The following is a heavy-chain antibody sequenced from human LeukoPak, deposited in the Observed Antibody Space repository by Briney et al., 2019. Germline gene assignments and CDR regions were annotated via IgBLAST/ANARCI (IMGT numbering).Heavy chain of an antibody. CDR3: ASPGSTVTGGPT. D-gene: IGHD4-17*01. J-gene: IGHJ5*01. CDR2: ISSSSSYI. CDR1: GFTFNTYT. Sequence: GGSLRLSCAASGFTFNTYTMTWVRQAPEKGLEWVSSISSSSSYICYADSVKGRFTISRDNAKNSVYLQMNSLRADDTARYFCASPGSTVTGGPTWGQGSLVTVSS. V-gene: IGHV3-21*01.